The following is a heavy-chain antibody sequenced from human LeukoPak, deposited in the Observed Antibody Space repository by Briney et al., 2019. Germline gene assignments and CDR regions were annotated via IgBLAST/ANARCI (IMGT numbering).Heavy chain of an antibody. J-gene: IGHJ5*02. D-gene: IGHD2-21*02. CDR3: ARLVAVTGTVDWFDP. Sequence: SETLSLTCVVSGGSISGYPWSWIRQPPGKGLEWIGYIYYKGITNYNPSLKSRVTISLDTSKSQFSLKLSSVTAADTAVYYCARLVAVTGTVDWFDPWGQGTVVTVSS. CDR1: GGSISGYP. V-gene: IGHV4-59*08. CDR2: IYYKGIT.